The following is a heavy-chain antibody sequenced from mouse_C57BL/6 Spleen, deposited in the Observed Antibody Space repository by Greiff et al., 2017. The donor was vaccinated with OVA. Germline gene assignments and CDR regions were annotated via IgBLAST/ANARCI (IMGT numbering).Heavy chain of an antibody. V-gene: IGHV1-26*01. CDR3: ARWGTTVVDY. Sequence: EVQLQQSGPELVKPGASVKISCKASGYTFTDYYMNWVKQSHGKSLEWIGDINPNNGGTSYNEKFKGKATLTVDNSSSTAYMELRSLTSADSAVYYCARWGTTVVDYWGQGTTLTVSS. D-gene: IGHD1-1*01. J-gene: IGHJ2*01. CDR2: INPNNGGT. CDR1: GYTFTDYY.